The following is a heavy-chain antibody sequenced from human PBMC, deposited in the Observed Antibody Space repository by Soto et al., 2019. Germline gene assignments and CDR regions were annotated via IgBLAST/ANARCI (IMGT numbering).Heavy chain of an antibody. CDR1: GGTFSSYA. CDR3: ARGGGVGATTGWD. Sequence: QVQLVQSGAEVKKPGSSVKVSCKASGGTFSSYAISWVRQAPGQGLEWMGGIIPIFGTANYAQKFQGRVTITADISRSTAYRGLSSLRSGDRAVYFGARGGGVGATTGWDWGQGTLVTVSS. CDR2: IIPIFGTA. V-gene: IGHV1-69*06. J-gene: IGHJ4*02. D-gene: IGHD1-26*01.